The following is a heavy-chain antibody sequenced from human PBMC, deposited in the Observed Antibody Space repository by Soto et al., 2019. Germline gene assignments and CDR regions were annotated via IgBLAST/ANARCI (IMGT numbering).Heavy chain of an antibody. V-gene: IGHV1-69*05. D-gene: IGHD3-3*01. J-gene: IGHJ5*02. CDR1: GGTFSSYA. CDR2: IIPIFGTA. CDR3: APGLECDSAWFDP. Sequence: QVQLVQSGAEVKKPGSSVKVSCKASGGTFSSYAISWVRQAPGQGLEWMGGIIPIFGTANYAQKFQGRVTXTXDXXTSKAYMELSSLRSEDTAVYYCAPGLECDSAWFDPWGQGTLVTVSS.